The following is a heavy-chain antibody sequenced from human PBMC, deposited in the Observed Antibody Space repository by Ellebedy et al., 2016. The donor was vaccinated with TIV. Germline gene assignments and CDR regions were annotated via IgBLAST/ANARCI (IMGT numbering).Heavy chain of an antibody. J-gene: IGHJ4*02. Sequence: SETLSLXXAVYGGSFTGYYWTWIRQPPGKGLEWIGEINHSGSTNYNPSLKSRVTISVDTSKNQLSLKLSSVTAADTAVYYCARGTVALQALKYFDSWGQGTLVTVSS. CDR3: ARGTVALQALKYFDS. D-gene: IGHD6-19*01. V-gene: IGHV4-34*01. CDR2: INHSGST. CDR1: GGSFTGYY.